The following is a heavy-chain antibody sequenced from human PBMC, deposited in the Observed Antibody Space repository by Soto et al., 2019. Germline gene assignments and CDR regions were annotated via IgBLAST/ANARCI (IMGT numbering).Heavy chain of an antibody. CDR2: IDPSDSYS. Sequence: GESLKISCKGSGYSFPSYWISWVRQMPGKGLEWMGRIDPSDSYSNYRPSFQGHVTISADKSISTAYLQWSSLKASDTAMYYCARSLGYDSSGYYLDCWGQGTLVTVSS. CDR3: ARSLGYDSSGYYLDC. V-gene: IGHV5-10-1*01. D-gene: IGHD3-22*01. J-gene: IGHJ4*02. CDR1: GYSFPSYW.